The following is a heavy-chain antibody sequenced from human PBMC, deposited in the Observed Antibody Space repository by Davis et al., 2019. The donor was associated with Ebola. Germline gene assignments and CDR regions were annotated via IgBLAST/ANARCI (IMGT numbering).Heavy chain of an antibody. V-gene: IGHV1-2*06. J-gene: IGHJ6*02. Sequence: ASVKVSCKASGYTFTGYTLHWVRQAPGQGLERMGRINPNSGDTNYAQKFQGRVTMTRDTSISTAYMELSRLRSDDTAVYFCARGGLSMMVVPRDYYYGMDVWGQGTTVTVSS. CDR1: GYTFTGYT. CDR2: INPNSGDT. CDR3: ARGGLSMMVVPRDYYYGMDV. D-gene: IGHD2-21*01.